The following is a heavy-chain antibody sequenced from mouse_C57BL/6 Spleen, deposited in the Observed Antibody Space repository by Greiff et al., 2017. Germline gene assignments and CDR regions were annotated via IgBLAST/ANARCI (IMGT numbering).Heavy chain of an antibody. CDR3: TREYDYEGFAY. J-gene: IGHJ3*01. Sequence: QVQLQQSGAELVRPGASVTLSCKASGYTFTDYEMHWVKQTPVHGLEWIGAIDPETGGTAYNQKFKGKAILTADKSSSTAYMELRSLTSEDSAVYYCTREYDYEGFAYWGQGTLVTVSA. CDR1: GYTFTDYE. CDR2: IDPETGGT. D-gene: IGHD2-4*01. V-gene: IGHV1-15*01.